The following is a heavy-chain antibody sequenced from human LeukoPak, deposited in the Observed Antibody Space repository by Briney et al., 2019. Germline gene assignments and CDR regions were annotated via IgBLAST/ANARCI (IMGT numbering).Heavy chain of an antibody. J-gene: IGHJ4*02. V-gene: IGHV3-23*01. Sequence: GGSLRLSCAASGFTLSNYAMSWVRQAPGQGLEWASTISDSGGSTYYADSVKGRFTLSRDNSKSTLSLQMNSLRADDTAVYYCATQNFDYWGQGTLVTVSS. CDR3: ATQNFDY. CDR2: ISDSGGST. CDR1: GFTLSNYA.